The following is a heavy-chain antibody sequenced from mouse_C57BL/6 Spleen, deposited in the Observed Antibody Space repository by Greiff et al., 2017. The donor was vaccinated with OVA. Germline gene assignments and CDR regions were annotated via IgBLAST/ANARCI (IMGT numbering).Heavy chain of an antibody. V-gene: IGHV1-52*01. CDR3: ARGVGDYDWDYYAMDY. J-gene: IGHJ4*01. Sequence: QVQLQQPGAELVRPGSSVKLSCKASGYTFTSYWMHWVKQRPIQGLEWIGNIDPSDSETHYNQKFKDKATLTVDKSSSTAYMQRSSLTSEDSSVDYCARGVGDYDWDYYAMDYWGQGTTVTVSS. CDR1: GYTFTSYW. CDR2: IDPSDSET. D-gene: IGHD2-4*01.